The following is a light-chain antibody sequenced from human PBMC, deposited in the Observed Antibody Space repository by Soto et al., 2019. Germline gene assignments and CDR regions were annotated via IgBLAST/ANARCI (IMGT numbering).Light chain of an antibody. CDR1: QTVRNNY. CDR2: DAS. Sequence: EFVLTQSPGTLSLSPGEIATLYCSASQTVRNNYLAWYQQKPGQAPRLLIYDASSRATGIPDRFSGGGSGTDFTLTVSRLEPEDFAVDYCQYFSICAGSVGRGTKVDIK. J-gene: IGKJ1*01. CDR3: QYFSICAGS. V-gene: IGKV3-20*01.